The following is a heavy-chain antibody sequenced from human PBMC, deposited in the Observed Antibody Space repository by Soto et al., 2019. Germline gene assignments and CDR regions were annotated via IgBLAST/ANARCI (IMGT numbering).Heavy chain of an antibody. CDR2: SIPIFGTA. V-gene: IGHV1-69*01. D-gene: IGHD5-12*01. Sequence: QVQLVQSGAEVKKPASSVKVSCKASGGTFNNYPITWVRQAPGEGLEWMVGSIPIFGTANYAQNFQGRVTISVDESTSTAYMELSSLRSEDTAVYYCARGRGYSGDDHDYYFDMDVWGQGPTVTVSS. J-gene: IGHJ6*02. CDR1: GGTFNNYP. CDR3: ARGRGYSGDDHDYYFDMDV.